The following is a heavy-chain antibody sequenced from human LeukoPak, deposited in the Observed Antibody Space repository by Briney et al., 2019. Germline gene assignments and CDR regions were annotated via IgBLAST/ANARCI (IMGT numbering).Heavy chain of an antibody. D-gene: IGHD6-19*01. CDR3: ATSSGWKSNIDY. Sequence: PSETLSLTCTVSGDSISSSSYYWGWIRQPPGKGLEWIGSIYYSGSTYYNPSLRSRVTISVDTSKNQFSLKLSSVTAADTAVFYCATSSGWKSNIDYWGQGTLVTVSS. J-gene: IGHJ4*02. CDR2: IYYSGST. V-gene: IGHV4-39*07. CDR1: GDSISSSSYY.